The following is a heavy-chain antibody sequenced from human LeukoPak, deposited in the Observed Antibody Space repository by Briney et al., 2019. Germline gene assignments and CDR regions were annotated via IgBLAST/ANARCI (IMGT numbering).Heavy chain of an antibody. D-gene: IGHD3-22*01. V-gene: IGHV1-2*02. CDR3: ARDRGSSGNQDY. J-gene: IGHJ4*02. CDR2: INPNSGGT. Sequence: GASVTVSCTASGYTFTGYYMHWVRQGPGQGLEWMGWINPNSGGTNYAQKFQGRVTMTRDTSISTAYMELNRLRSDDTAVYYCARDRGSSGNQDYWGRGTLVTVSS. CDR1: GYTFTGYY.